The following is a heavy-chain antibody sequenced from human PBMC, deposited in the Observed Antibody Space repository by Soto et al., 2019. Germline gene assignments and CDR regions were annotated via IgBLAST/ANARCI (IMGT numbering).Heavy chain of an antibody. Sequence: QVTLKESGPVLVKPTETLTLTCTVSGFSLSNARMGVSWIRQPPGKALEWLAHIFSNDEKSYSTSLKSRLTISKDTSKSQVVLTMTNMDPVDTATYYCARIHEDGLGSYYIDNWFDPWGQGTLVTVSS. CDR3: ARIHEDGLGSYYIDNWFDP. V-gene: IGHV2-26*01. D-gene: IGHD3-10*01. CDR2: IFSNDEK. CDR1: GFSLSNARMG. J-gene: IGHJ5*02.